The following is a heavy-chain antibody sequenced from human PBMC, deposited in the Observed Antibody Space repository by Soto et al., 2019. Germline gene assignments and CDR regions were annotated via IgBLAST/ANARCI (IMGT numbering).Heavy chain of an antibody. CDR2: ISSSSSYI. CDR3: ARDPVRGGHYYYYYGMDV. J-gene: IGHJ6*02. D-gene: IGHD3-10*01. Sequence: EVQLVESGGGLVKPGGSLRLSCAASGFTFSSYSMNWVRQAPGKGLEWVSSISSSSSYIYYADSVKGRFTISRDNAKNSLYRQMNSLRAEDTAVYYCARDPVRGGHYYYYYGMDVWGQGTTVTVSS. CDR1: GFTFSSYS. V-gene: IGHV3-21*01.